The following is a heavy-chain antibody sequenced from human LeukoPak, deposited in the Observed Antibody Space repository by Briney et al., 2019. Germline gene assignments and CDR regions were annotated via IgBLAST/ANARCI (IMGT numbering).Heavy chain of an antibody. CDR2: IYYSGST. Sequence: SETLSLTCTVSGGSISSGDYYWSWIRQPPGKGLEWIVYIYYSGSTYYNPSLKSRVTISVDTSKNQFSLKLSSVTAADTAVYYCARDWVTYDILTGYYPHWYFDLWGRGTLVTVSS. D-gene: IGHD3-9*01. V-gene: IGHV4-30-4*01. CDR3: ARDWVTYDILTGYYPHWYFDL. J-gene: IGHJ2*01. CDR1: GGSISSGDYY.